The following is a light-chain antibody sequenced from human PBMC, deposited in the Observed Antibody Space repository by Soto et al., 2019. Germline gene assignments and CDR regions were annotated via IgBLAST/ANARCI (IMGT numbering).Light chain of an antibody. CDR3: EQYNSWPPLYT. CDR1: QSVRSTY. Sequence: EIVLTQSPGTLSLSPGERATLSCRASQSVRSTYLAWYQQKPGQAPRLLIYEASSRATDIPDRFSGAGSGGAFTLTISRLEPEDFAVYYCEQYNSWPPLYTFGQGTKLEIK. CDR2: EAS. J-gene: IGKJ2*01. V-gene: IGKV3-20*01.